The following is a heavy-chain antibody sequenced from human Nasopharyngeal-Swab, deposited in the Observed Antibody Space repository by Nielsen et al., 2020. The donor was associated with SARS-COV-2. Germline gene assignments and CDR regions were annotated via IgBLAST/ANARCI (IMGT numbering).Heavy chain of an antibody. CDR2: IHGDGSST. D-gene: IGHD6-19*01. J-gene: IGHJ3*02. V-gene: IGHV3-74*01. Sequence: GGSLRLSCAASGFAFSNYWIHWVRQAPGKGLVWVSRIHGDGSSTNYAASVKGQFTISRDNAKNTVYLQMNSLRAEDTAVYYCAKSLGGWYPETVAFDIWGQGTMVTVSS. CDR3: AKSLGGWYPETVAFDI. CDR1: GFAFSNYW.